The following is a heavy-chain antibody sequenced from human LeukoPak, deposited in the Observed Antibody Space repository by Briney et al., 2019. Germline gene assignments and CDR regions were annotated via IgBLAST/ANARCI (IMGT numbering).Heavy chain of an antibody. CDR3: ARASHDYGDYSHFDY. CDR2: IYYSGST. CDR1: GYSISSGYY. J-gene: IGHJ4*02. V-gene: IGHV4-38-2*02. D-gene: IGHD4-17*01. Sequence: SETLSLTCTVSGYSISSGYYWGWIRQPPGKGLEWIGSIYYSGSTYYNPSLKSRVTISVDKSKNQFSLKLSSVTAADTAVYYCARASHDYGDYSHFDYWGQGTLVTVSS.